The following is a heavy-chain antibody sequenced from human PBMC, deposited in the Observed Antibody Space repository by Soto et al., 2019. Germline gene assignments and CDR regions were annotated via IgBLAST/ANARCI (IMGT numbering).Heavy chain of an antibody. CDR1: GVSISGSRYY. CDR3: ARGGIPPSGYGIAYAMDV. V-gene: IGHV4-39*01. J-gene: IGHJ6*02. D-gene: IGHD1-26*01. Sequence: SETLSLTCTVSGVSISGSRYYWGWIRHPPGRVLAWIGNIYYSVSTYYTPALKSRVTLSVDTSKNQFSLNLNSVTAADTAVYYCARGGIPPSGYGIAYAMDVWGQGTTVTVSS. CDR2: IYYSVST.